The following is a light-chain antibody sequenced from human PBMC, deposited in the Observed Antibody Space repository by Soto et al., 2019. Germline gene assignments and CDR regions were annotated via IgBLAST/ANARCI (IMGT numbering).Light chain of an antibody. V-gene: IGKV3-20*01. Sequence: EIGLTQSPGTLSLSPGERATLSCRASQSVSSSDLAWYQQKPCQAPRLLIYGASSRATGIPDRFSGSGSGTDFTLTISRLEPEDFAVYYCQQYGSSPQTFGQGTKVEIK. CDR1: QSVSSSD. J-gene: IGKJ1*01. CDR3: QQYGSSPQT. CDR2: GAS.